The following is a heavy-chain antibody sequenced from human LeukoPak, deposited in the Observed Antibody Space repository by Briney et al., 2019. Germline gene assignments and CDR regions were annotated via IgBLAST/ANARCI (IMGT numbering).Heavy chain of an antibody. CDR2: IKVDGFET. CDR3: TRDTTPLDRVDAYDV. V-gene: IGHV3-7*04. J-gene: IGHJ3*01. Sequence: PGGSLRLSCAASGFTFSSYSMNWVRQAPGKGLEWVASIKVDGFETFYVDSVKGRFTISRDNAKNSLYLQVNSLRGDDTAVYYCTRDTTPLDRVDAYDVWGQGTMVTVSS. D-gene: IGHD1-26*01. CDR1: GFTFSSYS.